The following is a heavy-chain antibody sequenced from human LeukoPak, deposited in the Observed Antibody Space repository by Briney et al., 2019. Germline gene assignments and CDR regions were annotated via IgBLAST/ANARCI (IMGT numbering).Heavy chain of an antibody. CDR2: INHSGST. Sequence: PSETLSLTCAVYGGSFSGYYWSWIRQPPGKGLEWIGEINHSGSTNYNPSLKSRVTISVDTSKNQFSLKLSSVTAADTAVYYCASSPPPLYYYMDVWGKGTTVTVSS. J-gene: IGHJ6*03. CDR3: ASSPPPLYYYMDV. V-gene: IGHV4-34*01. CDR1: GGSFSGYY.